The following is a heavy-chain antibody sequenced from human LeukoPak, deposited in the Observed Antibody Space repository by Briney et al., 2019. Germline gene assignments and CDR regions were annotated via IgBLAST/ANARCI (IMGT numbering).Heavy chain of an antibody. V-gene: IGHV3-21*01. D-gene: IGHD6-19*01. CDR3: ASDIAVAGLFDY. CDR1: GFTFSSYS. Sequence: GGSLRLSCAASGFTFSSYSMNWVRQAPGKGLEWVSSISSNSSYIYYADSVKGRFTISRDNAKNSLYLQMNSLRAEDTAVYYCASDIAVAGLFDYWGQGTLVTVSS. J-gene: IGHJ4*02. CDR2: ISSNSSYI.